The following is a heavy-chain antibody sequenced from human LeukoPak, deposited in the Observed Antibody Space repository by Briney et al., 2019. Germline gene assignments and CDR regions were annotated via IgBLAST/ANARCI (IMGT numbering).Heavy chain of an antibody. V-gene: IGHV3-11*01. CDR3: ARVGSSGSILYFDY. Sequence: GGSLRLSRAASGFTFSDYYMSWIRQAPGKGLEWVSYISSSGSTIYYADSVKGRFTISRDNAKNSLYLQMNSLRAEDTAVYYCARVGSSGSILYFDYWGQGTLVTVSS. CDR1: GFTFSDYY. J-gene: IGHJ4*02. CDR2: ISSSGSTI. D-gene: IGHD6-19*01.